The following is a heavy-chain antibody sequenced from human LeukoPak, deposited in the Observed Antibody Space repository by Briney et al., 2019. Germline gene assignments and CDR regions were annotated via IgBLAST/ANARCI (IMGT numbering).Heavy chain of an antibody. CDR2: IYYSGST. D-gene: IGHD2-21*01. CDR3: ARDYSPSGEFQH. J-gene: IGHJ1*01. Sequence: PSETLSLTCTVSGGSISSYYWSWIRQPPGKGLEWIGYIYYSGSTNYNPSLKSRVTISVDTSKNQFSLKLSSVTAADTAVYYCARDYSPSGEFQHWGQGTLVTVSS. CDR1: GGSISSYY. V-gene: IGHV4-59*01.